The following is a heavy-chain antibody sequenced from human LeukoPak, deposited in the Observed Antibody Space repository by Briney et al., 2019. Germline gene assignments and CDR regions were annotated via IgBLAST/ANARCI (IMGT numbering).Heavy chain of an antibody. D-gene: IGHD5-18*01. CDR1: GFTFSSYS. J-gene: IGHJ4*02. CDR3: AKDSRDSYGYDFDY. CDR2: ISSSSSTI. V-gene: IGHV3-48*04. Sequence: PGGSLRLSCAASGFTFSSYSMNWVRQAPGKGLEWVSYISSSSSTIYYADSVKGRFTISRDNAKNSLYLQMNSLRAEDTALYYCAKDSRDSYGYDFDYWGQGTLVTVSS.